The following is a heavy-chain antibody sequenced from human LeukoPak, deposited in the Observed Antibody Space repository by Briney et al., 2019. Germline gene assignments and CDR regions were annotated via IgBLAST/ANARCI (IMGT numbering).Heavy chain of an antibody. CDR2: INSDGSRT. V-gene: IGHV3-74*01. Sequence: GGSLRLSCAAYGFTFNSYWMHWVRQVPGKGLVWVSRINSDGSRTNYVDSAKGRFTISRDNAKNTLFLQMNSLGAEDSAVYYCARGNFYSGSGSSPLDYWGQGTLVTVSS. J-gene: IGHJ4*02. D-gene: IGHD3-10*01. CDR1: GFTFNSYW. CDR3: ARGNFYSGSGSSPLDY.